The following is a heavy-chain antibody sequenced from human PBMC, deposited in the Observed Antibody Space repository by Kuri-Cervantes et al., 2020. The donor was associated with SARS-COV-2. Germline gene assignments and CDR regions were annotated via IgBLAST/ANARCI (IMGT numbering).Heavy chain of an antibody. CDR1: GFTFSSYA. Sequence: GESLKISCAASGFTFSSYAMSWVRQAPGKGLEWVSAISGSGGSTYYADSVKGRFTISRDNSKNTLYLQMNSLRAEDTAVYYCAKGVGNYYYGMDVWGQGTTVTSSS. J-gene: IGHJ6*02. CDR3: AKGVGNYYYGMDV. V-gene: IGHV3-23*01. CDR2: ISGSGGST.